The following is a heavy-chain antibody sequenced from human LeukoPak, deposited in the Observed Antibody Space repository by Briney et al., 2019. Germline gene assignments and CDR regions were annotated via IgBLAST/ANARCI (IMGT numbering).Heavy chain of an antibody. D-gene: IGHD1-26*01. V-gene: IGHV3-21*01. Sequence: GGSLRLSCAASGFTFSSYSMNWVRQAPGKGLEWVSSISSSSSYIYYADSVKGRFTISRDNAKNSLYLQMNSLRAEDTAVYYCAREWELLEAFDYWGRGTLVTVSS. J-gene: IGHJ4*02. CDR2: ISSSSSYI. CDR3: AREWELLEAFDY. CDR1: GFTFSSYS.